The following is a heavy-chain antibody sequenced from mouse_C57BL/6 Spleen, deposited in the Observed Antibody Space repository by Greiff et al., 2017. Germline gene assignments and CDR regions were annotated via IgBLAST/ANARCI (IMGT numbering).Heavy chain of an antibody. D-gene: IGHD2-12*01. CDR2: IDPSDSYT. J-gene: IGHJ2*01. CDR3: ARSAAPTIVLFDY. V-gene: IGHV1-69*01. Sequence: QVQLQQPGAELVMPGASVKLSCKASGYTFTSYWMHWVKQRPGQGLEWIGEIDPSDSYTNYNQKFKGKSTLTVDKSSSTAYMQLSSLTSEDSAVYYCARSAAPTIVLFDYWGQGTTLTVSS. CDR1: GYTFTSYW.